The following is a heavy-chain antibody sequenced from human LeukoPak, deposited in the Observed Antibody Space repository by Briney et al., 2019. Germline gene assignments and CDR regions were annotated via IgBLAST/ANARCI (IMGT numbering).Heavy chain of an antibody. D-gene: IGHD1-14*01. Sequence: GGSLRLSCAASGFILSTYEMNWVRQAPGKGLEWVAYIGRYGVTTYYADSVKGRFTISGDNAKNSLNLQMNSLRAEDTAVYYCATLSDRNFYYSYGLDVWGQGTTVTVS. CDR3: ATLSDRNFYYSYGLDV. J-gene: IGHJ6*02. CDR2: IGRYGVTT. CDR1: GFILSTYE. V-gene: IGHV3-48*03.